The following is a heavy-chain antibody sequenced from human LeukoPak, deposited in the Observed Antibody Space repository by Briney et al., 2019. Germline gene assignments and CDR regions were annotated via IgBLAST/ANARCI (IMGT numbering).Heavy chain of an antibody. CDR3: ARRYCITTSCHRAMDGMDV. J-gene: IGHJ6*02. CDR1: GYSFTNYW. V-gene: IGHV5-10-1*01. D-gene: IGHD2-2*01. CDR2: IDPRDSYT. Sequence: PGESLKISCKGSGYSFTNYWISWVRQMPGKSLEWMGRIDPRDSYTTYSPSFQGHVTISADKSISTAYLQWSSLRASDTAVYYCARRYCITTSCHRAMDGMDVWGQGTTVTVSS.